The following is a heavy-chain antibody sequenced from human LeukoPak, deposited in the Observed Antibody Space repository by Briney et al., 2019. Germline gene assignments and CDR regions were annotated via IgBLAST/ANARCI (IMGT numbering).Heavy chain of an antibody. CDR3: ASSGYSGYDYFDY. V-gene: IGHV1-2*02. CDR2: INPNSGVT. CDR1: GYTFTGYY. J-gene: IGHJ4*02. Sequence: ASVKVSCKASGYTFTGYYMHWVRQAPGQGLEWMGWINPNSGVTNYAQRFQGRVTMTRDTSISTAYMELSRLRSDDTAVYYCASSGYSGYDYFDYWGQGTLVTVSS. D-gene: IGHD5-12*01.